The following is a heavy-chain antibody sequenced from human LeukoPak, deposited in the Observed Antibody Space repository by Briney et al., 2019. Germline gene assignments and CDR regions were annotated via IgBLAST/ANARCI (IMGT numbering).Heavy chain of an antibody. CDR3: AKALGLYGDYPFDAFDI. D-gene: IGHD4-17*01. J-gene: IGHJ3*02. V-gene: IGHV3-9*01. Sequence: GGSLRLSCAASGFTFGDYAMHWVRQAPGKGLEWVSGISWNSGSIGYADSVKGRFTISRDNAKNSLYLQMNSLRAEDTALYYCAKALGLYGDYPFDAFDIWGQGTMVTVSS. CDR1: GFTFGDYA. CDR2: ISWNSGSI.